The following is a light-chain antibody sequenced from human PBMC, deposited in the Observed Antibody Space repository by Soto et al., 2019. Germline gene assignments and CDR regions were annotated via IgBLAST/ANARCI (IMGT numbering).Light chain of an antibody. V-gene: IGKV3D-15*01. J-gene: IGKJ3*01. CDR2: GAS. Sequence: VMTQSPATLSVSPGERAALSCRASQSVNSNLAWYQQKPGQAPRLLIYGASTRATGIPARFSGSGSGTEFTLTISSLQSEDFAVYYCQQYNNWPFTFGPGTKVDIK. CDR3: QQYNNWPFT. CDR1: QSVNSN.